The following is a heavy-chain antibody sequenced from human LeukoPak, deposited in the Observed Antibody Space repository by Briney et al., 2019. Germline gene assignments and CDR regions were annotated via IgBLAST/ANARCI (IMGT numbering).Heavy chain of an antibody. CDR1: GFTFSSYS. CDR3: ARGNILDGIIQEFDY. Sequence: GGSLPLSCAASGFTFSSYSMNWVRQAPGKGLEWVSSISSSGSSIYYEDSVKGRFTISRDNSLYLQMNSLRAEDTAVYYCARGNILDGIIQEFDYWGQGTLGTVSS. D-gene: IGHD5-18*01. CDR2: ISSSGSSI. V-gene: IGHV3-21*01. J-gene: IGHJ4*02.